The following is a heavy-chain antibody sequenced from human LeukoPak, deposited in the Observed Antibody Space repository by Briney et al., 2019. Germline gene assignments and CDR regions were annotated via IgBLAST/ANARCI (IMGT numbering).Heavy chain of an antibody. V-gene: IGHV4-34*01. CDR2: INHGGST. CDR3: ARGRVSSSTWHSTYYYYFYMDV. D-gene: IGHD4-11*01. Sequence: PSETLSLTCAVYGGSLSAYYWTWIRQPPGKGLEWIGEINHGGSTNYNPSLKSRVTISVDTSKNQFSLKLSSVTAADTAVYYCARGRVSSSTWHSTYYYYFYMDVWGKGTTVTVSS. CDR1: GGSLSAYY. J-gene: IGHJ6*03.